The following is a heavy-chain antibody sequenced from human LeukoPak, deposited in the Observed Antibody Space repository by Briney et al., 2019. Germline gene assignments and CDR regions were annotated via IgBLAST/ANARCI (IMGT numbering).Heavy chain of an antibody. CDR2: ISGSGGST. D-gene: IGHD3-3*01. J-gene: IGHJ5*02. Sequence: GGSLRLSCAASGFTFSSYAMSWVRQAPGKGLEWVSAISGSGGSTYYADSVKGRFTISRDNSKNTLYLQMNSLRAEDTAVYYCANPPLVIYDFWSGSPVRFDPWGQGTLVTVSS. CDR1: GFTFSSYA. V-gene: IGHV3-23*01. CDR3: ANPPLVIYDFWSGSPVRFDP.